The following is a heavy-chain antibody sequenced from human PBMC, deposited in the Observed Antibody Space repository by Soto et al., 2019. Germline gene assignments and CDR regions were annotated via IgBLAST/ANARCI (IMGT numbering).Heavy chain of an antibody. CDR1: GFTFSSYG. CDR2: IWYDGSNK. V-gene: IGHV3-33*01. CDR3: ERDEAFTVN. Sequence: QVQLVESGGGVVQPGRSLRLSCAASGFTFSSYGMYWVRQAPGKGLEWVAVIWYDGSNKYYEDSVKGRFTISRDNSKNTLYQEMNSLVADETAVYYSERDEAFTVNWDQGHLVTVSS. D-gene: IGHD3-3*02. J-gene: IGHJ4*02.